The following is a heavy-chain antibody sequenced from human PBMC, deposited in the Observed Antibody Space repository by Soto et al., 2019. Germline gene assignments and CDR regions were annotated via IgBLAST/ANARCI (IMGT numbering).Heavy chain of an antibody. CDR1: GYTFSNYG. CDR2: ISAYNGDT. J-gene: IGHJ4*02. V-gene: IGHV1-18*01. Sequence: QVQLVLSGPEVKKPGASVKVSCKASGYTFSNYGISWVRQALGQGLEWMGWISAYNGDTYYAQKFQGRVTMTTDTSTSTRYMELRSLTSDDTAVYYCARGDSVVRGWEYWGQGTLVTVSS. CDR3: ARGDSVVRGWEY. D-gene: IGHD3-10*01.